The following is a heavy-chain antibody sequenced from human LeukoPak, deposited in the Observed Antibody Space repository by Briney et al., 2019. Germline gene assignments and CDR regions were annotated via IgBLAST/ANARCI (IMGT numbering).Heavy chain of an antibody. J-gene: IGHJ6*02. D-gene: IGHD3-22*01. CDR1: GGSISSSSCY. CDR3: ASLGSGYHTLYMDV. CDR2: IYYSGST. V-gene: IGHV4-39*07. Sequence: SETLSLTCTVSGGSISSSSCYWGWIRQPPGKGLEWIGSIYYSGSTYYNPSLKSRVTISVDTSKNQFSLKLSSVTAADTAEYYCASLGSGYHTLYMDVWGQGTTVTVSS.